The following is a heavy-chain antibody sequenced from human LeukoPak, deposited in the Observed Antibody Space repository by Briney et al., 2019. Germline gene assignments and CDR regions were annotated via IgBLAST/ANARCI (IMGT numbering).Heavy chain of an antibody. D-gene: IGHD5-12*01. CDR2: IKQDGSEK. CDR3: ARGRYSGYDRGIYMDV. CDR1: GFTFSSYW. V-gene: IGHV3-7*01. J-gene: IGHJ6*03. Sequence: PGGSVRLSCAASGFTFSSYWMSWVRQAPGKGLEWVANIKQDGSEKYYVDSVKGRFTISRDNAKNSLYLQMNSLRAEDTAVYYCARGRYSGYDRGIYMDVWGKGTTVTVSS.